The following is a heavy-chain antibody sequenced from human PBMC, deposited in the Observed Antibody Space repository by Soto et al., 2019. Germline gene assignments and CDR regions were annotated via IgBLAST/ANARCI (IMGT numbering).Heavy chain of an antibody. D-gene: IGHD3-3*01. CDR3: ERSYYDFWSGYYTNLYYYYGMDV. J-gene: IGHJ6*02. V-gene: IGHV1-18*01. Sequence: QVQLVQSGAEVKKPGASVKVSCKASGYTFTSYGISWVRQAPGQGLEWMGWISAYNGNTNYAQKLQGRVTMTTDTSTSTAYMELRSLRSDDTAVYYCERSYYDFWSGYYTNLYYYYGMDVWGQGTTVTVSS. CDR1: GYTFTSYG. CDR2: ISAYNGNT.